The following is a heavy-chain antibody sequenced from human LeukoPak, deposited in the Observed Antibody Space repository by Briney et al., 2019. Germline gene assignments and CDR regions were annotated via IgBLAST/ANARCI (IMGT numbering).Heavy chain of an antibody. CDR3: ATDGAGFDT. CDR2: INIGGTNT. V-gene: IGHV3-11*01. CDR1: GFTFNDYY. Sequence: SGGSLRLSCAAFGFTFNDYYMSWIRQAPGKGLEWLSYINIGGTNTHYADSVKGRFTISRDNAKKSLYLEMNNLRAEDTAVYYCATDGAGFDTWGQGVLVTVSS. J-gene: IGHJ5*02.